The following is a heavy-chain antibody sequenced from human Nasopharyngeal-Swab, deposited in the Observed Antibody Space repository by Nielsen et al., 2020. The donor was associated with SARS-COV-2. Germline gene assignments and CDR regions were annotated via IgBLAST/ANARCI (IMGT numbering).Heavy chain of an antibody. J-gene: IGHJ4*02. CDR2: IYYSGST. D-gene: IGHD3-3*01. CDR1: GGSISSYY. Sequence: SETLSLTCTVSGGSISSYYWSWIRQPPGKGLEWIGYIYYSGSTNYNPSLKSRVTISVDTSKNQFSLKLSSVTAADTAVYYCARGGTIFGVVTRGLDYWGQGTLVTVSS. CDR3: ARGGTIFGVVTRGLDY. V-gene: IGHV4-59*12.